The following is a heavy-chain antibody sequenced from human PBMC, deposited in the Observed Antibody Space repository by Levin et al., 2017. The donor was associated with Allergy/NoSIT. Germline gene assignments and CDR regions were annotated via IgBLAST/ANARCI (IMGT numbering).Heavy chain of an antibody. V-gene: IGHV4-34*01. CDR3: ARKQQLTSAWVVV. J-gene: IGHJ4*02. CDR1: FFPFLFSS. D-gene: IGHD6-13*01. CDR2: INHSGST. Sequence: SETLSLPFSFSFFPFLFSSFLFLLPPPFPFLSFIGEINHSGSTYYNPSLKSRVTISVDTSKNQFSLKLSSVTAADPAVYYCARKQQLTSAWVVVWGQGTLVTVSS.